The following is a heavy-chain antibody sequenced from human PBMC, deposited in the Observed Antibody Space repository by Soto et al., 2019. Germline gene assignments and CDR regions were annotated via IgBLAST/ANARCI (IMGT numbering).Heavy chain of an antibody. D-gene: IGHD6-13*01. CDR2: ISYDGSNK. V-gene: IGHV3-30-3*01. CDR3: ARDEQLVGGIDY. Sequence: QVQLVESGGGVVQPGRSLRLSCAASGFTFSSYAMHWVRQAPGKGLEWVAVISYDGSNKYYADSVKGRFTISRDNSKNTLYLQMNSLRAEDTAVYYCARDEQLVGGIDYWGQGTLVTVSS. CDR1: GFTFSSYA. J-gene: IGHJ4*02.